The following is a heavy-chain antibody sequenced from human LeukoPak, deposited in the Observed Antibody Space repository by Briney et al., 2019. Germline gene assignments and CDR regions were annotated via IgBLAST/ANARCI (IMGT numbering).Heavy chain of an antibody. Sequence: SETLSLTCTVSGGSISSGSYYWSWIRQPAGKGLEWIGRIYTSGSTNYNPSLKSRVTISVDTSKNQFSLKLSSVTAADTAVYYCARHYYGSGSSVLSWFDPWGQGTLVTVSS. CDR3: ARHYYGSGSSVLSWFDP. J-gene: IGHJ5*02. CDR2: IYTSGST. V-gene: IGHV4-61*02. D-gene: IGHD3-10*01. CDR1: GGSISSGSYY.